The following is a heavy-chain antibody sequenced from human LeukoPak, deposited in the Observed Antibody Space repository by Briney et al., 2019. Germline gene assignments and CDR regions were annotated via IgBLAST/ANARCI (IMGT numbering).Heavy chain of an antibody. CDR3: ARAHYPYSGSYDFDY. J-gene: IGHJ4*02. Sequence: GGSLRLSCAASGFTFSSYAMSWVRQAPGKGLEWVSAISGSGGSTYYADSVKGRFTISRDNSKNTLYLQMNSLRSDDTAVYYCARAHYPYSGSYDFDYWGQGTLVTVSS. D-gene: IGHD1-26*01. CDR1: GFTFSSYA. V-gene: IGHV3-23*01. CDR2: ISGSGGST.